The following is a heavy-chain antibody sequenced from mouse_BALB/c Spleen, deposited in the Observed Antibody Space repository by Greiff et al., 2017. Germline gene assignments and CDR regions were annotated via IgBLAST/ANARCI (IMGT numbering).Heavy chain of an antibody. CDR2: INPGSGGT. V-gene: IGHV1-54*01. CDR3: ARDYGSSYRYFDV. D-gene: IGHD1-1*01. Sequence: VQLVESGAELVRPGTSVKVSCKASGYAFTNYLIEWVKQRPGQGLEWIGVINPGSGGTNYNEKFKGKATLTADKSSSTAYMQLSSLTSDDSAVYFCARDYGSSYRYFDVWGAGTTVTVSS. J-gene: IGHJ1*01. CDR1: GYAFTNYL.